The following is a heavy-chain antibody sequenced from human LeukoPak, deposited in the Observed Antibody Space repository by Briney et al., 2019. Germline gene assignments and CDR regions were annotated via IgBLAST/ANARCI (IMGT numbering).Heavy chain of an antibody. CDR3: AKDLSDMVAATSHFEY. Sequence: GGSLRLSCAASGFTFDDYAMHWVRQAPGKGLEWVSGISWNSGSIGYADSVKGRFTISRDNAKNSLYLQMNSLRAEDTALYYCAKDLSDMVAATSHFEYWGQGTLVTVSS. CDR2: ISWNSGSI. D-gene: IGHD2-15*01. J-gene: IGHJ4*02. CDR1: GFTFDDYA. V-gene: IGHV3-9*01.